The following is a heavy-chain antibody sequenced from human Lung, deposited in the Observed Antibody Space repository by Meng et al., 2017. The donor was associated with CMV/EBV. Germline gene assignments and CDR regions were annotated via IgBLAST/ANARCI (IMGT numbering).Heavy chain of an antibody. CDR3: ASDPSNTSGRYAYFDY. D-gene: IGHD6-19*01. CDR2: ISCYNGDT. V-gene: IGHV1-18*01. Sequence: VQWGAVEKESGASVEFSRKASGYSVTHDGISWIRQGPGRGLEWKGWISCYNGDTNYAPKLQGRVTMTTDTSTNTAYMDLRGLISVNTAVYYCASDPSNTSGRYAYFDYWGQGTLVTVSS. CDR1: GYSVTHDG. J-gene: IGHJ4*02.